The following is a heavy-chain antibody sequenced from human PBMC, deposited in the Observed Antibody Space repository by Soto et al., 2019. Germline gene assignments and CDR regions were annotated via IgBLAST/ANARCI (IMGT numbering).Heavy chain of an antibody. CDR3: AREQDGTDYYGMDV. Sequence: QLQLQESGPGLVKPSETLSLTCTVSGGSISSSSYYWGWIRQPPGKGLEWIGSIYYSGSTYYNPSLKSRVTISVDTSKNQFSLKLSSVTAADTAVYYCAREQDGTDYYGMDVWGQGTTVTVSS. V-gene: IGHV4-39*02. D-gene: IGHD1-1*01. CDR1: GGSISSSSYY. J-gene: IGHJ6*02. CDR2: IYYSGST.